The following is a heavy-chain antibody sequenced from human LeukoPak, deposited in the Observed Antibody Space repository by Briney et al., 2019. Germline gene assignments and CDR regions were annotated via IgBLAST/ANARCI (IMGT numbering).Heavy chain of an antibody. CDR1: GFTFSSYW. V-gene: IGHV3-30*18. Sequence: GGSLRLSCAASGFTFSSYWMNWARQAPGKGLEWVAVISYDGSNKYYADSVKGRFTISRDNSKNTLYLQMNSLRAEDTAVYYCAKDGHSGFDYWGQGTLVTVSS. CDR2: ISYDGSNK. J-gene: IGHJ4*02. CDR3: AKDGHSGFDY. D-gene: IGHD3-10*01.